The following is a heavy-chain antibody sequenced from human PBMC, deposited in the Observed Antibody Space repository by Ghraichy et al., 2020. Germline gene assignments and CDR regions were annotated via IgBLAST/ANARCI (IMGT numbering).Heavy chain of an antibody. CDR1: GGSFSGYY. Sequence: SETLSLTCAVYGGSFSGYYWSWIRQPPGKGLEWIGEINHSGSTNYNPSLKSRVTISVDTSKNQFSLKLSSVTAADTAVYYCARIPIVGATKYGMDVWGQGTTVTVSS. CDR3: ARIPIVGATKYGMDV. J-gene: IGHJ6*02. D-gene: IGHD1-26*01. CDR2: INHSGST. V-gene: IGHV4-34*01.